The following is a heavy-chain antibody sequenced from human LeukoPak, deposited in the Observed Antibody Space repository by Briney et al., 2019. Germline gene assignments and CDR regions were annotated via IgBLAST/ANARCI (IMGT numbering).Heavy chain of an antibody. CDR1: GFTFSSYS. CDR3: ASEAGFDWN. Sequence: GGSLRLSCAASGFTFSSYSMNLVRQAPGKGLEWVSSITGSSSYIYYADSLKGRFTISRDNAKNSLYLQMNSLRAEDTAVYYCASEAGFDWNWGQGTLVTVSS. V-gene: IGHV3-21*01. J-gene: IGHJ4*02. CDR2: ITGSSSYI. D-gene: IGHD3-9*01.